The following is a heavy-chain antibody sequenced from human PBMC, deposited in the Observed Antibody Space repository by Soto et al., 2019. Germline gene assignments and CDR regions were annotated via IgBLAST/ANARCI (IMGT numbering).Heavy chain of an antibody. CDR1: GFTFSSYA. V-gene: IGHV3-23*01. J-gene: IGHJ5*02. CDR3: AKGITGTPNWFDP. Sequence: EVQLLESGGGLVQPGGSLRLSCAASGFTFSSYAMSWVRQAPGKGLEWVSAISGSGGSTYYADSVKGRFTISRDNYKNTQYLQMNSLRAEDTAVYYCAKGITGTPNWFDPWGQGTLVTVSS. CDR2: ISGSGGST. D-gene: IGHD1-20*01.